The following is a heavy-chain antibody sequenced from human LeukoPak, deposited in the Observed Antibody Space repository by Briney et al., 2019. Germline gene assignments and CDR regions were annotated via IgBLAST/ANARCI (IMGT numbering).Heavy chain of an antibody. J-gene: IGHJ4*01. CDR3: ARYSSSSGGASYYLDY. CDR2: ISGDGSVT. CDR1: GFTLRNYW. D-gene: IGHD6-6*01. V-gene: IGHV3-74*01. Sequence: GGSLRLSCTTSGFTLRNYWMHWVRQVPGKRLVWVSRISGDGSVTNYADSVQGRFTISRDNAKNILYLQINSLRSEDTAVYYCARYSSSSGGASYYLDYWGHGTLVTVSS.